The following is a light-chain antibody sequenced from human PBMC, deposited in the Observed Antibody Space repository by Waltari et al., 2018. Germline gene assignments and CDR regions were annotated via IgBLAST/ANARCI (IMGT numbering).Light chain of an antibody. V-gene: IGLV1-40*01. Sequence: QSVLTQPPSVSGAPGQRVTISCTGSSSNIGAGHDVHWYQHLPGTAPNLLIYGNNNRPSGGPDRFSGSKSGTSASLGITGLQAEDEADYYCQSYDSSLGGSRVFGTGTKVTVL. J-gene: IGLJ1*01. CDR2: GNN. CDR3: QSYDSSLGGSRV. CDR1: SSNIGAGHD.